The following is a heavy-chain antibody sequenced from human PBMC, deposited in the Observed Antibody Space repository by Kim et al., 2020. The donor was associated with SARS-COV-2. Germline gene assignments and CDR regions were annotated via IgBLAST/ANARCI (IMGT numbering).Heavy chain of an antibody. J-gene: IGHJ4*02. Sequence: RYSPSFPGQVTSSADKAISTAYLQWSSLKASDTAMYYCARHDSSGYNFDYWGQGTLVTVSS. D-gene: IGHD3-22*01. V-gene: IGHV5-51*01. CDR3: ARHDSSGYNFDY.